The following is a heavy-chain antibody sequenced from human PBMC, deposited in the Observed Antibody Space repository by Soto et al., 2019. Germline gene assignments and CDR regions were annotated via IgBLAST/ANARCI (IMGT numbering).Heavy chain of an antibody. CDR3: ARVRLRGGYYPACAFDY. CDR1: GGSVSSGSYY. V-gene: IGHV4-61*01. J-gene: IGHJ4*02. Sequence: PSETLSLTCTVSGGSVSSGSYYWSWIRQPPGKGLEWIGYIYYSGSTNYNPSLKSRVTISVDTSKNQFSLKLSSVTAADTAVYYWARVRLRGGYYPACAFDYWGEGILVTVTS. CDR2: IYYSGST. D-gene: IGHD3-22*01.